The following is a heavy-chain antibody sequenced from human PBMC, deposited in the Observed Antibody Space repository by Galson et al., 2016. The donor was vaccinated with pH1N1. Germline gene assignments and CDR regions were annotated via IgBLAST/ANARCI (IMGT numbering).Heavy chain of an antibody. CDR3: AREGGVNGDYVFCY. CDR2: INPNGGAT. D-gene: IGHD4-17*01. J-gene: IGHJ4*02. Sequence: SVKVSCKASGYRFDNYFLHWVRQAPGQGVEWMGWINPNGGATNYAQKFQGRVTLTRDTSINTGFMELRGLTSDDTAVYFCAREGGVNGDYVFCYWGQGSLVIVSS. CDR1: GYRFDNYF. V-gene: IGHV1-2*02.